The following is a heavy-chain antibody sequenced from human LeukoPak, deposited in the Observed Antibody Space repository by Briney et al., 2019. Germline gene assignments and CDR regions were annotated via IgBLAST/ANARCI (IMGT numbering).Heavy chain of an antibody. D-gene: IGHD6-19*01. CDR2: INHSGSA. CDR3: ARSPEWLVPLFDY. J-gene: IGHJ4*02. CDR1: GGSFSGYF. Sequence: PSETLSLTCAVYGGSFSGYFWSWIRQPPGKGLEWIGEINHSGSANYNPSLKSRVTISVDTSKNHFSLRLRYVTAADTAVYYCARSPEWLVPLFDYWGQGTLVTVSS. V-gene: IGHV4-34*01.